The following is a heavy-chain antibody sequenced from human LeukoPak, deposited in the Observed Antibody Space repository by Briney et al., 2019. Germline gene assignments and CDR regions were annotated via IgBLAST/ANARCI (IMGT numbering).Heavy chain of an antibody. J-gene: IGHJ5*02. D-gene: IGHD4-17*01. CDR1: GFTFSSYS. V-gene: IGHV3-21*01. CDR3: ARVGTTVTMSWFDP. Sequence: GGSLRLSCAASGFTFSSYSMNWVRQAPGKGLEWVSSISSSSSYIYYADLVKGRFTISRDNAKNSLYLQMNSLRAEDTAVYYCARVGTTVTMSWFDPWGQGTLVTVSS. CDR2: ISSSSSYI.